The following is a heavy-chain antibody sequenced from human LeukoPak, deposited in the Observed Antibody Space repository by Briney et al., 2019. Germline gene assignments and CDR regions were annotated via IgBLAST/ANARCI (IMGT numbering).Heavy chain of an antibody. Sequence: SETLSLTCTVSGGSISSSSYYWGWIRQPPGTGLEWLGSIYYSGSTYYNPSLKSRVTISVDTSKNQFSLKLSSVTAADTAVYYCARSKDYYDSSGYHRNNWFDPWGQGTLVTVSS. D-gene: IGHD3-22*01. CDR3: ARSKDYYDSSGYHRNNWFDP. CDR1: GGSISSSSYY. V-gene: IGHV4-39*01. J-gene: IGHJ5*02. CDR2: IYYSGST.